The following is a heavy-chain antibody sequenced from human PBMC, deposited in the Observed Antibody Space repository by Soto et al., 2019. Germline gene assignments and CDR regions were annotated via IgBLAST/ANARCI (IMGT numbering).Heavy chain of an antibody. CDR3: ARDLPVPPYGMDV. CDR1: GGTFSSYA. Sequence: QVQLVQSGAEVKKPGSSVKVSCKASGGTFSSYAISWVRQAPRKGLEWMGGIIPICGTAHYAQKFQGRVTITADESTSTAYMELSSLRSEDTAVYYCARDLPVPPYGMDVWGKGTTVTVSS. J-gene: IGHJ6*04. CDR2: IIPICGTA. V-gene: IGHV1-69*12.